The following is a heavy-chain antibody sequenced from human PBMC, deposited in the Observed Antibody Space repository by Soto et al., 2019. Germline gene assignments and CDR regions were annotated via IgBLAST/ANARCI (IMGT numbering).Heavy chain of an antibody. Sequence: VQLVESGGGWVKPGGSLRLSCAASGFAFSDYSMNWVRQAPGKGLEGVSFIRTTSTIIYYAASVKGRFTISRDDAKNSLYLPMNSLRDEDTAVYYCAREGFSSGWRFDPWGQGTLVTVSS. J-gene: IGHJ5*02. D-gene: IGHD6-19*01. CDR1: GFAFSDYS. CDR2: IRTTSTII. CDR3: AREGFSSGWRFDP. V-gene: IGHV3-48*02.